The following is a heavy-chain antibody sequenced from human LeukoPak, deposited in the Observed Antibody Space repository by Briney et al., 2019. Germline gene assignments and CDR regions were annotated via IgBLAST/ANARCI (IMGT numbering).Heavy chain of an antibody. J-gene: IGHJ4*02. CDR3: ARSFDCTTTSCYPFVY. Sequence: GESLKISCKACGYSFTNYWIGWVRQMPGKGLEWMGIIYPGDSDTRYSPSFQGQVTISADKSITTAYLQWSSLKASDTAMYYCARSFDCTTTSCYPFVYWGQGTLVTVSS. V-gene: IGHV5-51*01. CDR2: IYPGDSDT. D-gene: IGHD2-2*01. CDR1: GYSFTNYW.